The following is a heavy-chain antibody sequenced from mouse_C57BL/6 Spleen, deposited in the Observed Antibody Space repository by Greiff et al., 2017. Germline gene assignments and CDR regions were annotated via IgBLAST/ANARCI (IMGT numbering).Heavy chain of an antibody. CDR3: ARGRDGNYAMDY. Sequence: QVQLQQPGAELVMPGASVKLSCKASGYTFTSYWMHWVKQRPGQGLEWIGEIDPSDSYTNYNQKFKGKSTLTVDKSSSTAYMQLSSLTSEDSAVYYCARGRDGNYAMDYWGQGTSVTVS. CDR1: GYTFTSYW. J-gene: IGHJ4*01. D-gene: IGHD2-1*01. CDR2: IDPSDSYT. V-gene: IGHV1-69*01.